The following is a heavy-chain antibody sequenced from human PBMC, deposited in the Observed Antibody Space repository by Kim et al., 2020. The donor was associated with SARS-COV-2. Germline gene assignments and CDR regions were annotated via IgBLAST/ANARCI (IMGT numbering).Heavy chain of an antibody. J-gene: IGHJ6*02. V-gene: IGHV3-13*01. CDR2: IGTAGDT. CDR1: GFTFSSYD. Sequence: GGSLRLSCAASGFTFSSYDMHWVRQATGKGLEWVSAIGTAGDTYYPGSVKGRFTISRENAKNSLYLQMNSLRAGDTAVYYCARAHYYYYGMDVWGQGTTVTVSS. CDR3: ARAHYYYYGMDV.